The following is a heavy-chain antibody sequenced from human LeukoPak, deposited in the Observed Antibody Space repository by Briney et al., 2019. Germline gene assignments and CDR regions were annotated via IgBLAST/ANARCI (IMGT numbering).Heavy chain of an antibody. D-gene: IGHD3-22*01. V-gene: IGHV3-23*01. CDR1: GITLSNYG. Sequence: GASPILSCAVSGITLSNYGMSWVRQAPGGGLGWVAGISDRGGRTNYADSVKGRFTISRDNPKNTLYLQMNSLRAEDTAVYFCAKRGVVIRVILVGFHKEAYYFDSWGQGALVTVSS. CDR2: ISDRGGRT. CDR3: AKRGVVIRVILVGFHKEAYYFDS. J-gene: IGHJ4*02.